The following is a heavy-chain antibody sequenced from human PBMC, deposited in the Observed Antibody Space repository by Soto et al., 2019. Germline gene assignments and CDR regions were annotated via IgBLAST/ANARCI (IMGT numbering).Heavy chain of an antibody. CDR2: IHYTGNT. V-gene: IGHV4-59*01. J-gene: IGHJ4*02. Sequence: QVQLQESGPRLVTPSETLSLTWTVSGGSLTGYYWIWIRQPPGKGLEWIGLIHYTGNTNYNPSLKSRVTISIDTYKNQFSLRLRSATDADTAVYYCARETGASGLPFDFWGQGALVTVSS. D-gene: IGHD5-12*01. CDR1: GGSLTGYY. CDR3: ARETGASGLPFDF.